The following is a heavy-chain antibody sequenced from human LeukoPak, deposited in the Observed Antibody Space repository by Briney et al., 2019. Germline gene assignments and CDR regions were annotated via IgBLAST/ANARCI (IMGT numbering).Heavy chain of an antibody. D-gene: IGHD3-22*01. V-gene: IGHV4-34*01. Sequence: SETLSLTCAVYGGSFSGYYWSWIRQPPGKGLEWIGEINHSGSTNYNPSLKSRVTISVDTSKNHFSLKLTSVTAADTAVYYCARAGLYDSSSLDYWGQGTLVTVSS. CDR3: ARAGLYDSSSLDY. J-gene: IGHJ4*02. CDR2: INHSGST. CDR1: GGSFSGYY.